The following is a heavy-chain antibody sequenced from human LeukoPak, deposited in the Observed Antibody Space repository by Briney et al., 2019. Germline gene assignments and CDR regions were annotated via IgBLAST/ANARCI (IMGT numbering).Heavy chain of an antibody. V-gene: IGHV3-48*03. CDR2: ISSSGSTI. Sequence: GGSLRLSCAASEFTFSSYEVNWVRQAAGKGLEWVSYISSSGSTIYYADSVKGRFTISRDNAKNSLYLQMNSLRAEDTAVYYCAELGTTMIGGVWGKGTTVTISS. J-gene: IGHJ6*04. CDR1: EFTFSSYE. CDR3: AELGTTMIGGV. D-gene: IGHD3-10*02.